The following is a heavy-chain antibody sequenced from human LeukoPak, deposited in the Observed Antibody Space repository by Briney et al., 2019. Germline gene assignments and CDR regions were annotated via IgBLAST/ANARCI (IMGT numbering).Heavy chain of an antibody. J-gene: IGHJ4*02. Sequence: GGSLRLSCAASGFNFRDHWMSWVRQTPTKGLEWVANINQDGKEKYNVDSVEDRFTISRDNAKNSMYLQMNSLRVDDTAVYYCARENLGDYVVFESWGQGTLVTVSS. CDR1: GFNFRDHW. D-gene: IGHD4-17*01. V-gene: IGHV3-7*01. CDR2: INQDGKEK. CDR3: ARENLGDYVVFES.